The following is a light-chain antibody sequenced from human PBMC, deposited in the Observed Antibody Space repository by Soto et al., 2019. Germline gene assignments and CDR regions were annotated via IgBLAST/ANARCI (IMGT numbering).Light chain of an antibody. Sequence: QSALTQPASVSGSPAQSITISCTGTSSDVGGYNYVSWYQQHPGRAPKLTIYEVSRRPSGVSDRFCGSKSGNTASLTISGLQAEDEDDYYCSSYTDSGVFVVFGGGTKLTVL. CDR1: SSDVGGYNY. J-gene: IGLJ2*01. V-gene: IGLV2-14*01. CDR2: EVS. CDR3: SSYTDSGVFVV.